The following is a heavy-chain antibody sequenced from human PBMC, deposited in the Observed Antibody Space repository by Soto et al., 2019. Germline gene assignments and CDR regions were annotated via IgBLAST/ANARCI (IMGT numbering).Heavy chain of an antibody. CDR1: GFTVSSNY. CDR3: ARSRGVRGVPYYY. Sequence: PGGSLRLSCAASGFTVSSNYMSWVRQAPGKGLEWVSVIYSGGSTYYADSVKGRFTISRDNSKNTLYLQMNSLRAEDTAVYYCARSRGVRGVPYYYWGQGTLVTVSS. V-gene: IGHV3-66*01. CDR2: IYSGGST. D-gene: IGHD3-10*01. J-gene: IGHJ4*02.